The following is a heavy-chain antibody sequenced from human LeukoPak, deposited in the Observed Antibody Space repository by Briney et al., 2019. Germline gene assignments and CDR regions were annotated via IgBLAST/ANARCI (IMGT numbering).Heavy chain of an antibody. CDR1: GYTLTGCY. CDR2: INPNSGGT. D-gene: IGHD2-2*01. CDR3: ARGLRGSPAFDY. J-gene: IGHJ4*02. Sequence: ASVKVSCKASGYTLTGCYMHWVRQAPGQGLEWMGWINPNSGGTNYAQKFQGRVTMTRDTSISTAYMELSRLRSDDTAVYYCARGLRGSPAFDYWGQGTLVTVSS. V-gene: IGHV1-2*02.